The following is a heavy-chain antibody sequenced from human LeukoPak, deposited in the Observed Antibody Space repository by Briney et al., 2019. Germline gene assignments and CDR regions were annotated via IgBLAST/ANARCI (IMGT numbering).Heavy chain of an antibody. CDR3: AKDCSGGTCYSGY. V-gene: IGHV3-23*01. CDR1: GFTFSSYA. CDR2: IISSGGGT. D-gene: IGHD2-15*01. J-gene: IGHJ4*02. Sequence: GGSLRLPCAASGFTFSSYAMTWVRQAPGKGLEWVSAIISSGGGTYYADSVKGRFTISRDNSKNTLYLQMNSLRAEDTAVYYCAKDCSGGTCYSGYWGQGTLVTVSS.